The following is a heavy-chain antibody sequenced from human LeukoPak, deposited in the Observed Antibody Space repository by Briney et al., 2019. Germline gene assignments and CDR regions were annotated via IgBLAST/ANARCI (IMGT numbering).Heavy chain of an antibody. CDR2: IKQDGSEN. V-gene: IGHV3-7*01. CDR1: GFTFNTYY. D-gene: IGHD2-2*01. CDR3: ARERYRTSATCYVGVPFDS. Sequence: GGSLRLSCAASGFTFNTYYMTWVRQAPGKGLEWVAGIKQDGSENYYMDSVKGRFTISRDNSRNSLYLQMNSLRAEDTAVYFCARERYRTSATCYVGVPFDSWGQGTLVTVSS. J-gene: IGHJ4*02.